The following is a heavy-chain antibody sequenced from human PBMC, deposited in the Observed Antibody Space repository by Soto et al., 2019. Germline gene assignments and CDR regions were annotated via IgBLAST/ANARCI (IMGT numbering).Heavy chain of an antibody. CDR3: ARDSFRPGHQAYYYYYYGMDV. CDR1: GFTFSSYS. V-gene: IGHV3-48*02. Sequence: GGSLRLSCAASGFTFSSYSMNWVRQAPGKGLEWVSYISSSSSTIYYADSVKGRFTISRDNAKNSLYLQMNSLRDEDTAVYYCARDSFRPGHQAYYYYYYGMDVWGQGTTVTVSS. J-gene: IGHJ6*02. CDR2: ISSSSSTI.